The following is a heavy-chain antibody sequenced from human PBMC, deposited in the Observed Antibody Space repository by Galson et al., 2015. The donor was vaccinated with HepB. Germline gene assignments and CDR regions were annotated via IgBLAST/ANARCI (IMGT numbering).Heavy chain of an antibody. CDR3: AREYSISYKKGRGTFDY. D-gene: IGHD6-13*01. J-gene: IGHJ4*02. Sequence: SVKVSCKASGYTLTTYYMHWVRQAPGQGLEWMGMINPSGGNTIYAQNFQGRVTMTRDTSTSTVYMELSSLRSEDTAVYFCAREYSISYKKGRGTFDYWGQGTLVTVSS. V-gene: IGHV1-46*01. CDR1: GYTLTTYY. CDR2: INPSGGNT.